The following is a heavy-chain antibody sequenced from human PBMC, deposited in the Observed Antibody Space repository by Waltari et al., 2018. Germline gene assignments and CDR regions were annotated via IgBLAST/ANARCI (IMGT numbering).Heavy chain of an antibody. J-gene: IGHJ3*01. CDR1: GLIFSSQW. CDR2: ISFEGKKI. CDR3: AKDGDYSLTEYDAFDV. V-gene: IGHV3-30*02. D-gene: IGHD4-17*01. Sequence: VQLLESGGGVVQPGGSLRPSCGASGLIFSSQWSHWVRQIAGKGLEWVAFISFEGKKIFDEDSVRGRFTISRDNSNNIVFLQMNSLRPEDSGVYYCAKDGDYSLTEYDAFDVWGQGTVVTVSP.